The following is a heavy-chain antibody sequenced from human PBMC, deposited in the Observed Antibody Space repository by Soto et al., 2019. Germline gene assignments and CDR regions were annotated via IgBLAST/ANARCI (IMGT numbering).Heavy chain of an antibody. CDR1: GFTFSSYW. CDR3: ARAPTPSGSRDYYYYGMDV. D-gene: IGHD1-26*01. J-gene: IGHJ6*02. Sequence: HPGGSLRLSCAASGFTFSSYWMHWVRQAPGKGLVWVSRINSDGSSTSYADSVKGRFTISGDNAKNTLYLQTNSLRAEDTAVYYCARAPTPSGSRDYYYYGMDVWGQGTTVTVSS. CDR2: INSDGSST. V-gene: IGHV3-74*01.